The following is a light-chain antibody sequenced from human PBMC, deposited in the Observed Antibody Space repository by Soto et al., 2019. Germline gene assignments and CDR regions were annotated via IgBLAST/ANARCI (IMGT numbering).Light chain of an antibody. J-gene: IGLJ2*01. CDR2: EVS. CDR3: SSYTSSSALVV. Sequence: QSALTQPASGSGSPGQSITISCTGTSRNDGGYNYVSWYQQHTGKAPKLMIDEVSNRPSGVSNRFSGSKSGNTASLTISGLQAEDEADYYCSSYTSSSALVVFGGGTKLTVL. CDR1: SRNDGGYNY. V-gene: IGLV2-14*01.